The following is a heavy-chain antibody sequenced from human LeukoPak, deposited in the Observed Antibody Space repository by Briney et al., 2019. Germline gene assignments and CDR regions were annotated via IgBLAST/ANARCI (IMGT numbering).Heavy chain of an antibody. D-gene: IGHD3-22*01. CDR2: IIPMFGVA. CDR1: GGTFSNYA. CDR3: ARDSPTNYYDAG. V-gene: IGHV1-69*10. J-gene: IGHJ4*02. Sequence: ASVEVSCKASGGTFSNYAISWVRQAPGQGLEWMGGIIPMFGVANYAQKFQGRVTITADKSTSIAYMELSSLRSEDTAVYYCARDSPTNYYDAGWGQGTLVTVSS.